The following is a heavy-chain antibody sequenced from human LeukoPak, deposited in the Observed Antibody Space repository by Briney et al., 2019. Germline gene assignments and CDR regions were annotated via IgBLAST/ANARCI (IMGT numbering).Heavy chain of an antibody. CDR2: ISAYNGNT. J-gene: IGHJ6*02. D-gene: IGHD2-8*01. CDR3: ARDGYCTNGVRYDYYYYGMDV. Sequence: GASVNVSCTASGYTFTSYGISWVRQAPGQGLEWMGWISAYNGNTNYAQKLQGRVTMTTDTSTSTAYMELRSLRSDDTAVYYCARDGYCTNGVRYDYYYYGMDVWGQGTTVTVSS. CDR1: GYTFTSYG. V-gene: IGHV1-18*01.